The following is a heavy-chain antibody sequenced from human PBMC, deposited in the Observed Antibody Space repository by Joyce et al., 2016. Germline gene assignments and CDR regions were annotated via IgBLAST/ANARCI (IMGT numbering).Heavy chain of an antibody. V-gene: IGHV1-69*16. CDR3: ARGHDWYAA. D-gene: IGHD3-9*01. CDR2: STPILGTV. CDR1: GGAFGSYT. J-gene: IGHJ5*02. Sequence: QVQLVQSGTEVKKPGSSVQVSCKASGGAFGSYTITWLRQAPGQGPEWMGGSTPILGTVNYAQKFQGRVKISADESKNTAYMELSRLRSEDTAVYYCARGHDWYAAWGQGSLVTVSS.